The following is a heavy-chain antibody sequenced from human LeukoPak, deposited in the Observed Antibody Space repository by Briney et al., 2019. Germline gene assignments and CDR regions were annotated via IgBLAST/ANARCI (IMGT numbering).Heavy chain of an antibody. Sequence: GGSLRLSCAASGFTFSSYSMNWVRQAPGKGLEWVSYISSSSSTIYYADSVKGRFTISRDNAKNSLYLQMNSLRDEDTAVYYCARDEQWLEGDYFDYWGQGTLVTVSS. J-gene: IGHJ4*02. CDR3: ARDEQWLEGDYFDY. V-gene: IGHV3-48*02. D-gene: IGHD6-19*01. CDR1: GFTFSSYS. CDR2: ISSSSSTI.